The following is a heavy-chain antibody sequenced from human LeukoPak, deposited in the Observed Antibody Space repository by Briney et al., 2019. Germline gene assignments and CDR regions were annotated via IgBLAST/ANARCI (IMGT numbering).Heavy chain of an antibody. V-gene: IGHV4-34*10. CDR3: ARYYYDSSGYYYPPDY. Sequence: SETLSLTCAVYGGSFSGDFWSWIRQSPGKGLEGIGEIKHDGSTTYNPSLESRVTMSVATSTNQFSLKLSSVTAADTAVYYCARYYYDSSGYYYPPDYWGQGTLVTVSS. CDR1: GGSFSGDF. J-gene: IGHJ4*02. CDR2: IKHDGST. D-gene: IGHD3-22*01.